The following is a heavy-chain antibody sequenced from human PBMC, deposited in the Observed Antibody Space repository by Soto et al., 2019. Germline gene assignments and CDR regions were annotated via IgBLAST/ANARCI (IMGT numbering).Heavy chain of an antibody. CDR2: ISGSGEST. CDR3: AKDYSSGSYYFDY. D-gene: IGHD6-19*01. V-gene: IGHV3-23*01. CDR1: GFTFSSYA. Sequence: EVQLLESGGGLVQPGGSLRLSCAASGFTFSSYAMSWVRQGPGKGLEWVSGISGSGESTYYADSVKGRFTISRDNSKNPLYLQMNSLRADDTAVYYCAKDYSSGSYYFDYWGQGTLVTVSS. J-gene: IGHJ4*02.